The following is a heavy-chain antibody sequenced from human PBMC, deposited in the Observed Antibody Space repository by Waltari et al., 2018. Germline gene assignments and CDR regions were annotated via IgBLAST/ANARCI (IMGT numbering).Heavy chain of an antibody. D-gene: IGHD1-26*01. CDR1: GGSISSYY. CDR2: IYYSGST. Sequence: QVQLQESGPGLVKPSETLSLTCTVSGGSISSYYWSWIRQPPGKGLEWIGYIYYSGSTNYTPSLKSRVTISVDTSKNQFSLKLSSVTAADTAVYYCARDLVGTGHVDYWGQGTLVTVSS. CDR3: ARDLVGTGHVDY. J-gene: IGHJ4*02. V-gene: IGHV4-59*01.